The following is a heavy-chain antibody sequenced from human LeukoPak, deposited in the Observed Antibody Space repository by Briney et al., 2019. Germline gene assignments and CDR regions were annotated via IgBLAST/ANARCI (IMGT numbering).Heavy chain of an antibody. CDR2: IYTSGST. CDR3: ARDYPITIFGVVIRTRVWFDP. J-gene: IGHJ5*02. CDR1: GGSFSGYY. D-gene: IGHD3-3*01. V-gene: IGHV4-4*07. Sequence: SETLSLTCAVYGGSFSGYYWSWIRQPAGKGLEWIGRIYTSGSTNYNPSLKSRVTMSVDTSKNQFSLKLSSVTAADTAVYYCARDYPITIFGVVIRTRVWFDPWGQGTLVTVSS.